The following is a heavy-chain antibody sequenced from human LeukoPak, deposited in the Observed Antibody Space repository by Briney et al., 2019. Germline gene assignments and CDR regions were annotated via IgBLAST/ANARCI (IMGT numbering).Heavy chain of an antibody. D-gene: IGHD2-21*02. CDR3: ARDFLGNCGGDCYSTFDY. CDR2: IKQDGSEK. J-gene: IGHJ4*02. V-gene: IGHV3-7*01. Sequence: PGGSLRLSCAASGFTFSTYWMSWVRQAPGKGLEWVAGIKQDGSEKYYVDSVKGQFTISRDNAKNSLYLQMNSLRAEDTAVYYCARDFLGNCGGDCYSTFDYWGQGTLVTVSS. CDR1: GFTFSTYW.